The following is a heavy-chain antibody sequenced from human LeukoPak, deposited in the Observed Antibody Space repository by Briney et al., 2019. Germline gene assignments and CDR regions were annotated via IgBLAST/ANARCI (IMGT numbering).Heavy chain of an antibody. CDR1: GYTFTSYY. Sequence: ASVKVSCKASGYTFTSYYMHWVRQAPGQGLEWMGIINPSGGSTSYAQKFQGRVAMTSDTSTSTVYMELSSLRSEDTALHYCARDTYYYGSGSYGYWGQGTLVTVSS. J-gene: IGHJ4*02. CDR3: ARDTYYYGSGSYGY. CDR2: INPSGGST. V-gene: IGHV1-46*01. D-gene: IGHD3-10*01.